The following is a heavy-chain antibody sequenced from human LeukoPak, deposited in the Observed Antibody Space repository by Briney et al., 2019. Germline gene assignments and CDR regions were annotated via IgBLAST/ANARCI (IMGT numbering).Heavy chain of an antibody. J-gene: IGHJ4*02. CDR1: GYTFTGYY. Sequence: ASVKVSCKASGYTFTGYYMHWVRQAPGQGLEWMGWINPNSGGTNYAQKFQGRVTMTRDMSTSTVYMELSSLRSEDTAVYYCAGSIAARLDYFDYWGQGTLVTVSS. D-gene: IGHD6-6*01. CDR3: AGSIAARLDYFDY. V-gene: IGHV1-2*02. CDR2: INPNSGGT.